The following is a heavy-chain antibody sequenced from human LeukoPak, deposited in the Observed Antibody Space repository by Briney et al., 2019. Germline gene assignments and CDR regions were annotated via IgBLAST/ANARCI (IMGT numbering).Heavy chain of an antibody. V-gene: IGHV4-30-4*01. CDR3: ARDPVWFGELLGWFDP. CDR1: GGSISSGDYY. J-gene: IGHJ5*02. CDR2: IYYSGST. Sequence: SETLSLTCTVSGGSISSGDYYWSWIRQPPGKGLEWIGYIYYSGSTYYNPSLKSRVTISVDTSKNLFSLKLSSVTAADTAVYYCARDPVWFGELLGWFDPWGQGTLVTVSS. D-gene: IGHD3-10*01.